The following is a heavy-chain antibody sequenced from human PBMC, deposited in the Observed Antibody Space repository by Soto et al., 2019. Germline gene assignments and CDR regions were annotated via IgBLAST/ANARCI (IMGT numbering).Heavy chain of an antibody. CDR3: AGEGGGLNWFDP. J-gene: IGHJ5*02. D-gene: IGHD3-16*01. V-gene: IGHV3-48*02. Sequence: EVQLVESGGGLVQPGGSLRLSCAASGFTFSSYSMNWVRQAPGKGLEWVSYISSSSSTIYYADSVKGRFTISRDNAKKSLYLQMTTLRDEDTAVCYGAGEGGGLNWFDPWGQGTLVTVSS. CDR1: GFTFSSYS. CDR2: ISSSSSTI.